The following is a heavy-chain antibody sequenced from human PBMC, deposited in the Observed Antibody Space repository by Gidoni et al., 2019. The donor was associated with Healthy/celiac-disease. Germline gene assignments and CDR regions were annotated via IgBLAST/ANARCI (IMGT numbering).Heavy chain of an antibody. V-gene: IGHV3-23*01. CDR1: GFTFSSYA. CDR2: ISGSGGST. D-gene: IGHD3-3*01. J-gene: IGHJ4*02. Sequence: EVQLLESGGGLVQPGGSLRLSCAASGFTFSSYAMSWVRQAPGKGLEWVSAISGSGGSTYYADSVKGRFTISRDNSKNTLYLQMNSLRAEDTAVYYCAKDPEDYDFWSGSYYFDYWGQGTLVTVSS. CDR3: AKDPEDYDFWSGSYYFDY.